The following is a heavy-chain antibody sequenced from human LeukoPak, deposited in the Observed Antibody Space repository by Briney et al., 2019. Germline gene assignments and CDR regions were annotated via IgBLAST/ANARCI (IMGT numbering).Heavy chain of an antibody. CDR2: IIPTLGTA. Sequence: GASVKVSCKASGGTFNSYGIIWVRQAPGQGLEWMGGIIPTLGTANYAQKFQGRVTISADKSTSTAYMELSSLRSEDTAVYYCARVASTTRRHDAFDIWGQGTMVIVSS. V-gene: IGHV1-69*10. CDR1: GGTFNSYG. D-gene: IGHD1-1*01. CDR3: ARVASTTRRHDAFDI. J-gene: IGHJ3*02.